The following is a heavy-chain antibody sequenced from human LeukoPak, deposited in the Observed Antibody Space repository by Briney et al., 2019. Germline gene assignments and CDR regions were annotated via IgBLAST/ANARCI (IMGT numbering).Heavy chain of an antibody. CDR3: ARPQGWLQLYYMDV. D-gene: IGHD5-24*01. J-gene: IGHJ6*03. CDR1: GFTFSSYS. Sequence: PGGSLRLSCAASGFTFSSYSMNWVRQAPGKGLEWVSYISSSSSTIYYADSVKGRFTISRDNAKNSLYLQMNSLRAEDTAVYYCARPQGWLQLYYMDVWGKGTTVTVSS. V-gene: IGHV3-48*01. CDR2: ISSSSSTI.